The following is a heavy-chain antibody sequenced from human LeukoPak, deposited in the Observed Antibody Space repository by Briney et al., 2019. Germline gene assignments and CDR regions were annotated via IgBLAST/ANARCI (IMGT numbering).Heavy chain of an antibody. CDR1: GFTFSAYS. CDR3: ARDGHSNGLNWFDP. V-gene: IGHV3-48*02. Sequence: QPGGSLRLSCAASGFTFSAYSMNWVRQAPGNGLEWVSYISSVSTTTYYADSVKGRFTISRDNAKNSLYLQMNGLTDEDTAVYYCARDGHSNGLNWFDPWGQGTLVTVSS. D-gene: IGHD6-25*01. CDR2: ISSVSTTT. J-gene: IGHJ5*02.